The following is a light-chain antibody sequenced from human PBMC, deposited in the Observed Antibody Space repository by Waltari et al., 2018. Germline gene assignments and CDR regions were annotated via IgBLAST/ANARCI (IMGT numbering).Light chain of an antibody. J-gene: IGLJ2*01. V-gene: IGLV2-8*01. Sequence: QSALTQPPSASGSPGQSVTISCTGTSSDVGGYNSVSWYQQHPGKAPKLMIYEVTKRPAGVPDRFSGSKSGNTASLTVSGLQAEDEAGYYCSSYAGSNKYVLVGGGTKLTVL. CDR1: SSDVGGYNS. CDR2: EVT. CDR3: SSYAGSNKYVL.